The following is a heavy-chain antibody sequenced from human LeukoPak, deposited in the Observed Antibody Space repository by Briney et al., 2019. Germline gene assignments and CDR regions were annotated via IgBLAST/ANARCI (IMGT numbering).Heavy chain of an antibody. CDR2: ISSDGSNE. D-gene: IGHD2-15*01. V-gene: IGHV3-30*18. J-gene: IGHJ4*02. CDR3: AKAHDTGWYYFDY. CDR1: GFTFSNYA. Sequence: GGSLRLSCAASGFTFSNYAMHWVRQAPGKGLVWVAVISSDGSNEYYADSVKGRFTLSRDNSKHTLYLQMISLRVEDTAVYYCAKAHDTGWYYFDYWGQGTLVTVSS.